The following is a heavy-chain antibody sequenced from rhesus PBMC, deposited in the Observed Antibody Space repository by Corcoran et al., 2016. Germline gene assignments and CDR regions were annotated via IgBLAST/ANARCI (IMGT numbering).Heavy chain of an antibody. V-gene: IGHV4S10*01. CDR2: IYGSSTST. CDR3: ARDRRWYYNIWTGENYFDY. D-gene: IGHD3-3*01. J-gene: IGHJ4*01. CDR1: GGSISDSYR. Sequence: QVQLQESGPGVVKPSETLSLTCAVSGGSISDSYRWSWIRQPPGKGLEWIGYIYGSSTSTNYNPSLKSLVTISKDTSKNQFSLKLSSVTAADTAVYYCARDRRWYYNIWTGENYFDYWGQGVLVTVSS.